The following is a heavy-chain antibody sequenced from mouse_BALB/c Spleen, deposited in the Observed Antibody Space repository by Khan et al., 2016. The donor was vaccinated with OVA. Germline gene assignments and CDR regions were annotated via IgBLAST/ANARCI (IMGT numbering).Heavy chain of an antibody. CDR3: ARDYWDVFAY. J-gene: IGHJ3*01. Sequence: VQLKQSGAELVKPGASVKLSCTASGFNIKDTYMHWVKQRPEQGLEWIGRIDPANGYTKYDPKFQGKATITADTSSNPAYLQLSSLTSEDTAVYYCARDYWDVFAYWGQGTLVTVST. CDR1: GFNIKDTY. V-gene: IGHV14-3*02. D-gene: IGHD4-1*01. CDR2: IDPANGYT.